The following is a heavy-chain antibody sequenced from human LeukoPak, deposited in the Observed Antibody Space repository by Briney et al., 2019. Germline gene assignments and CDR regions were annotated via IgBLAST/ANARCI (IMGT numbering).Heavy chain of an antibody. J-gene: IGHJ6*02. V-gene: IGHV4-34*01. D-gene: IGHD2-2*01. Sequence: SETLSLTCAVYGGSFSGYYWSWIRQPPGKGLEWIGEINHSGSTNYNPSLKSRVTISEDTSKNQFSLKLSSVTAADTAVYYCARDKIDIVVVPAANGYYYYYGMDVWGQGTTVTVSS. CDR1: GGSFSGYY. CDR2: INHSGST. CDR3: ARDKIDIVVVPAANGYYYYYGMDV.